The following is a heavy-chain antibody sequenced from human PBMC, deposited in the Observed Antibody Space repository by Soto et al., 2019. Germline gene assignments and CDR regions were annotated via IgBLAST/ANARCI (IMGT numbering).Heavy chain of an antibody. V-gene: IGHV5-51*01. D-gene: IGHD3-9*01. J-gene: IGHJ6*03. CDR1: GYSFTSYW. Sequence: PGESLKISCKGSGYSFTSYWIGWVRQMPGKGLEWMGIIYPGDSDTRYSPSFQGQVTISADKSISTAYLQWSSLKASDTAMYYWARLDILTGYYLGFSYYMDVWGKGTTVTVSS. CDR2: IYPGDSDT. CDR3: ARLDILTGYYLGFSYYMDV.